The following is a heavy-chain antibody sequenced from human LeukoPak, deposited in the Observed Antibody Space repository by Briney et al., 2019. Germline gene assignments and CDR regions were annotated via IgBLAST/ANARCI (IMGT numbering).Heavy chain of an antibody. D-gene: IGHD3-22*01. CDR1: GYTLPELS. J-gene: IGHJ3*02. Sequence: ASVKVSCKVSGYTLPELSMPWVRQAPGKGLEWMGGFDPEDGETIYAQKFQGRVTMTEDTSTDTAYMELSSLRSEDTAVYYCATAYDSSGYYADAFDIWGQGTMVTVSS. CDR2: FDPEDGET. V-gene: IGHV1-24*01. CDR3: ATAYDSSGYYADAFDI.